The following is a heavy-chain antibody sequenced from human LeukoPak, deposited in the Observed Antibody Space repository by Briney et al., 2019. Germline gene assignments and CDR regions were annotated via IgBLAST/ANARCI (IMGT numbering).Heavy chain of an antibody. J-gene: IGHJ4*02. CDR2: ISYDGSNK. Sequence: GGSLRLSCAASGFIFSNYAMHWVRQAPGKGLEWVAVISYDGSNKYYADSVKGRFTISRDNAKNTLYLQMNSLRAGDTAVYYCASTPNGVAAIYFDYWGQGTLVAVSS. CDR3: ASTPNGVAAIYFDY. V-gene: IGHV3-30*04. D-gene: IGHD2-15*01. CDR1: GFIFSNYA.